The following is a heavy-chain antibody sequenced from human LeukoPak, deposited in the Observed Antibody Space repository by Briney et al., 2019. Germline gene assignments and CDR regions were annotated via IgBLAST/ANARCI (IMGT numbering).Heavy chain of an antibody. V-gene: IGHV3-53*04. CDR1: GFTVSSNY. CDR2: IYSGGST. CDR3: AKDSSGGGWSYGDYVYFQH. Sequence: GGSLRLSCAASGFTVSSNYMSWVRQAPGKGLEWVSVIYSGGSTYYADSVKGRFTISRHNSKNTLYLQMNSLRAEDTAVYYCAKDSSGGGWSYGDYVYFQHWGQGTLVTVSS. D-gene: IGHD4-17*01. J-gene: IGHJ1*01.